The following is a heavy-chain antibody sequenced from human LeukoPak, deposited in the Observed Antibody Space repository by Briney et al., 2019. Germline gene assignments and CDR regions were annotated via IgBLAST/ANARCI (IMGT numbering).Heavy chain of an antibody. J-gene: IGHJ5*02. Sequence: ASVKVSCKASGYTFTSYGISWVRQAPGQGLEWMGGISAYNGNTNYAQKLQGRVTMTTDTSTSTAYMELRSLRSDDPAVYYCARVSLEWLFGDWFDPWGQGTLVTVSS. D-gene: IGHD3-3*01. V-gene: IGHV1-18*01. CDR1: GYTFTSYG. CDR3: ARVSLEWLFGDWFDP. CDR2: ISAYNGNT.